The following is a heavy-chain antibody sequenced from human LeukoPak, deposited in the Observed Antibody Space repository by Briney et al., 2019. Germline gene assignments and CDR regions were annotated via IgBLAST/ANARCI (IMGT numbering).Heavy chain of an antibody. CDR2: MSYDGTNK. CDR1: GFTFDIYA. D-gene: IGHD2-15*01. CDR3: AXXQXQHCSSGSCYVXDN. J-gene: IGHJ4*02. V-gene: IGHV3-30*04. Sequence: GGSLRLSCAASGFTFDIYAMHWVRQAPGKGLEGVAVMSYDGTNKYYADSVQGRFTISRDNSQNTVYLQMSSLRLGDTAVYYCAXXQXQHCSSGSCYVXDNWGPGTLVXVSS.